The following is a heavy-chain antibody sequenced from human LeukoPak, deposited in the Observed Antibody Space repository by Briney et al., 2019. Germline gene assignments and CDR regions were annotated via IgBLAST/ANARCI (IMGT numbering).Heavy chain of an antibody. J-gene: IGHJ3*02. V-gene: IGHV4-39*01. Sequence: PSETLSLTCTVSGGSISSSSYYWGWIRQPPGKGLEWIGSIYYSGSTYYNPSLKSRVTISVDTSKNQFSLKLSSVTAADTAVYYCARPEGIAAEAFDIWGQGTMVTVSS. D-gene: IGHD6-13*01. CDR2: IYYSGST. CDR1: GGSISSSSYY. CDR3: ARPEGIAAEAFDI.